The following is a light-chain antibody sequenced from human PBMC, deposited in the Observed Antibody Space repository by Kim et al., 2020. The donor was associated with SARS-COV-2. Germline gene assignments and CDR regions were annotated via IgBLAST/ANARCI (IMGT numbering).Light chain of an antibody. J-gene: IGLJ3*02. Sequence: QGQTDSITGSGDKLGDKYAFWYQQKPGQSPVLVIYQDSKRPSGIPERFSGSNSGNTATLTISGTQAMDEADYYCQAWDSSTGGVFGGGTQLTVL. CDR1: KLGDKY. CDR2: QDS. V-gene: IGLV3-1*01. CDR3: QAWDSSTGGV.